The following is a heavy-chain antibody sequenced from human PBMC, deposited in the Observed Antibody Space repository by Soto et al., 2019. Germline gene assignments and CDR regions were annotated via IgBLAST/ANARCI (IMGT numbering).Heavy chain of an antibody. CDR1: GGTFSSYA. CDR2: IIPIFGTA. V-gene: IGHV1-69*13. J-gene: IGHJ4*02. Sequence: ASVKVSCKASGGTFSSYAISRVRQAPGQGLEWMGGIIPIFGTANYAQKFQGRVTITADESTSTAYMELSSLRSEDTAVYYCAREPFYGGNPNSHFAFDYWGQGTLVTVSS. CDR3: AREPFYGGNPNSHFAFDY. D-gene: IGHD4-17*01.